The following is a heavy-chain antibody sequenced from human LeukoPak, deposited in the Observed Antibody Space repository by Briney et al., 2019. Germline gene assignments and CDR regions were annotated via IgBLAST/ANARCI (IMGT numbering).Heavy chain of an antibody. D-gene: IGHD6-19*01. CDR3: ARHSSGWYIVDY. CDR1: GSTFANYW. J-gene: IGHJ4*02. V-gene: IGHV5-51*01. CDR2: IYPGDSDT. Sequence: GESLKISYKGSGSTFANYWIGWVRQLPGKGLEWMGIIYPGDSDTRYSPSFQGQVTISADKSISTAYLQWSSLKASDTAMYYCARHSSGWYIVDYWGQGTLVTVSS.